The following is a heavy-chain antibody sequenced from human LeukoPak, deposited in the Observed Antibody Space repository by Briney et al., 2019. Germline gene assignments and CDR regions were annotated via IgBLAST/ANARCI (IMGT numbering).Heavy chain of an antibody. CDR1: GFTFSSYS. V-gene: IGHV3-21*01. CDR2: ISSSSSYI. J-gene: IGHJ4*02. D-gene: IGHD3-16*01. CDR3: ARAAENYGGRFDS. Sequence: GGSLRLSCAASGFTFSSYSMNWVRQAPGKGLEWVSSISSSSSYIYYADSVKGRFTISRDNSKNTLYLQMNSLRAEDTDVYYCARAAENYGGRFDSWGQGTLVTVPS.